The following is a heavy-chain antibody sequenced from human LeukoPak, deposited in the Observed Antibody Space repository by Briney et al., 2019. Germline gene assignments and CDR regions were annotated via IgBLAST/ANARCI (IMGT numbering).Heavy chain of an antibody. V-gene: IGHV4-34*01. CDR3: ASVNSTPYP. CDR2: INHSGST. Sequence: PSETLSLTCAVYGGSFSGYYWSWIRQPPGKGLEWIGEINHSGSTNYNPSLKSRVTTSVDTSKNQFSLKLSSVTAADTAVYYCASVNSTPYPWGQGTLVTVSS. J-gene: IGHJ4*02. D-gene: IGHD2-15*01. CDR1: GGSFSGYY.